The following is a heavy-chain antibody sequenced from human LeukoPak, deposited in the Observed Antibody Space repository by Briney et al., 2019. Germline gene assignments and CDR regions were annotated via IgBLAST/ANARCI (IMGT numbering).Heavy chain of an antibody. D-gene: IGHD2-15*01. CDR3: ARDLGCSGGSCYSLDGMDV. Sequence: QSGGSLRLSCAASGFTVSSNYMSWVRQAPGKGLEWVSVNYSGGSTYYADSVKGRFTISRDNSKNTLYLQMNSLRAEDTAVYYCARDLGCSGGSCYSLDGMDVWGQGTTVTVSS. J-gene: IGHJ6*02. CDR1: GFTVSSNY. CDR2: NYSGGST. V-gene: IGHV3-66*01.